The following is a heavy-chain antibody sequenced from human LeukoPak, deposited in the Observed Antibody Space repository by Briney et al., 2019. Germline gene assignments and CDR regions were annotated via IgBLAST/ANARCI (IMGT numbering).Heavy chain of an antibody. CDR1: GYSFTRHD. D-gene: IGHD4-23*01. CDR3: ARDNSMHERGWWFDP. V-gene: IGHV1-46*01. CDR2: INPRGTST. Sequence: GASVKLSCKAAGYSFTRHDMHKVRQAPGQGVEWMGGINPRGTSTIYAEKFQGRIIMTRDMSTTTDYMGLSSLKSDDTAVYYCARDNSMHERGWWFDPWGQGTLVTVSS. J-gene: IGHJ5*02.